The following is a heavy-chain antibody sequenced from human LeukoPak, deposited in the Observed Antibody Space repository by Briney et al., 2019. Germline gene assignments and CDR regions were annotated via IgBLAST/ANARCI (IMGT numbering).Heavy chain of an antibody. CDR3: AREGGSGSYSLPVYYGMDV. V-gene: IGHV1-69*01. Sequence: SSVKDFSKASGGTFCSYAISWVRQAPGQGLEWMGGIIPIFGTVNYAQKFQGRVTITADESTSTAYMELSSLRSEDTAVYYCAREGGSGSYSLPVYYGMDVWGHGPRVTVSS. CDR1: GGTFCSYA. CDR2: IIPIFGTV. D-gene: IGHD3-10*01. J-gene: IGHJ6*02.